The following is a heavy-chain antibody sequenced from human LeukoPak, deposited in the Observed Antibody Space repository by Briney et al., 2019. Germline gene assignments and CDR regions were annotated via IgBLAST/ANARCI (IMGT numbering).Heavy chain of an antibody. CDR2: IRYDGSNK. CDR1: GFTFSSYG. V-gene: IGHV3-30*02. J-gene: IGHJ4*02. D-gene: IGHD4-11*01. Sequence: PGGSLRLSCAASGFTFSSYGMHWVRQAPGKGLEWVAFIRYDGSNKYYADSVKGRFTISRDNSKNTLYLQMNSLRAEDTAVYYCAKDHTPYSDYFDYWGQGTLVTVSS. CDR3: AKDHTPYSDYFDY.